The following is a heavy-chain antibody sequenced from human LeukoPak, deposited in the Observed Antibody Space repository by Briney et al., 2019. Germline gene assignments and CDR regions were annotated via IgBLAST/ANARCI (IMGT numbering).Heavy chain of an antibody. J-gene: IGHJ4*02. CDR1: GGSISSHF. V-gene: IGHV4-59*11. D-gene: IGHD3-10*01. CDR3: ARSYNSGSYYPYYFDY. Sequence: SETLSLTCTVSGGSISSHFWSWVRQPPGKGLEWIGSIYYTGSTNYNPSLKSRITMSVDTSKNQSSLQLSSVTAADTAVNYCARSYNSGSYYPYYFDYWGQGTLVTVSS. CDR2: IYYTGST.